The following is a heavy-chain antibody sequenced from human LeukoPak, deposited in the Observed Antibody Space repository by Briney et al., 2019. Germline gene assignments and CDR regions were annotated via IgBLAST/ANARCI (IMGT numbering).Heavy chain of an antibody. J-gene: IGHJ4*02. Sequence: PGGSLRLSCVASGFTFSDYYMSWVRQPPGKGLEWVANIKQDGSEKYYVDSVKGRFTISRDNAKNSLFLQTNSLRAEDTAVYYCAREVTTYYWGQGTLVTVSS. V-gene: IGHV3-7*01. CDR2: IKQDGSEK. CDR1: GFTFSDYY. CDR3: AREVTTYY. D-gene: IGHD4-11*01.